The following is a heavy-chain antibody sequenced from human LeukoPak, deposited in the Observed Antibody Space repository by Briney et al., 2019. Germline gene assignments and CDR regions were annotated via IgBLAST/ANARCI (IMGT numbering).Heavy chain of an antibody. CDR3: ARDNKWELFALDY. CDR2: IIPIFGTA. J-gene: IGHJ4*02. V-gene: IGHV1-69*01. D-gene: IGHD1-26*01. Sequence: GASVKVSCKASGGTFSSYAISWVRQAPGQGLEWMGGIIPIFGTAKYAQKFQGRVTITADESTSTAYMELSSLRSEDTAVYYCARDNKWELFALDYWGQGTLVTVSS. CDR1: GGTFSSYA.